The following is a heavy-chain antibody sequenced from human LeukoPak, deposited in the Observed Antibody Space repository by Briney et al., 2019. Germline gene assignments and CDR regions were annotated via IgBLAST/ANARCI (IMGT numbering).Heavy chain of an antibody. CDR2: IYYTGST. Sequence: SETLSLTCTVSGGSISRYYWSWIRQPPGKGLEWIGYIYYTGSTNYNPSLKSPITISEDTSKNQFSLKLSPVTAADTAVYYCARADTAMAPDYWGQGTLVAVSS. CDR1: GGSISRYY. D-gene: IGHD5-18*01. CDR3: ARADTAMAPDY. V-gene: IGHV4-59*01. J-gene: IGHJ4*02.